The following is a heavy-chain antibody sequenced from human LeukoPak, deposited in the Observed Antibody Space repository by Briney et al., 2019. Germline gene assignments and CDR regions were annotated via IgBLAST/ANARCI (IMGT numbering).Heavy chain of an antibody. J-gene: IGHJ6*02. Sequence: PGGSLRLSCAASGFTSSTYWMSWVRQAPGKGLEWVANIKQDGSEKYYVDSVKGRFTISRDNAQNSLYLQMNSLRAEDTAVYFCARASPYYYGMDVWGQGTTVTVSS. V-gene: IGHV3-7*03. CDR1: GFTSSTYW. CDR2: IKQDGSEK. CDR3: ARASPYYYGMDV.